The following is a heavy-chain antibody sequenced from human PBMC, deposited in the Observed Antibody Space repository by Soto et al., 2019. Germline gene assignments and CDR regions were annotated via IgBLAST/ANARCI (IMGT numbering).Heavy chain of an antibody. CDR3: ARVRYYDILTGLYGPFDY. Sequence: PSETLFLTCTVSGGSISSYYWSWIRQPPGKGLEWIGYIYYSGSTNYNPSLKSRVTISVDTSKNQFSLKLSSVTAADTAVYYCARVRYYDILTGLYGPFDYWGQGTLVTVSS. CDR2: IYYSGST. D-gene: IGHD3-9*01. CDR1: GGSISSYY. J-gene: IGHJ4*02. V-gene: IGHV4-59*01.